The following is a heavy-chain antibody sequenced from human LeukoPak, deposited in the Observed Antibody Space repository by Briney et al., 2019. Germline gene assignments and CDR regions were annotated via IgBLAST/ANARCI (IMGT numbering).Heavy chain of an antibody. J-gene: IGHJ4*02. Sequence: GGSLRLSCAASGFTFNNYAMTWVRQAPGRGLEWVSTISNSGGSTYYADSVKGRFTISRDNSKNTLYLQMNSLRAEDTAVYYCAKDLYGDYVVDYWGQGTLVTVSS. D-gene: IGHD4-17*01. CDR2: ISNSGGST. CDR3: AKDLYGDYVVDY. V-gene: IGHV3-23*01. CDR1: GFTFNNYA.